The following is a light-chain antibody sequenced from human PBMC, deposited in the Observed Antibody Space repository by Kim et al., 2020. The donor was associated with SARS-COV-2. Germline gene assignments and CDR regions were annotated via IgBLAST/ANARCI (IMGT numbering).Light chain of an antibody. CDR2: KAS. CDR3: QQYNSYLMYT. Sequence: AFIGDRVTITCRARQSISSWLAWYQQKPGEAPTLLIYKASSLESGVPSRFSGSGSGTEFTLTISSLQPDDFATYYCQQYNSYLMYTFGQGTKLEI. V-gene: IGKV1-5*03. CDR1: QSISSW. J-gene: IGKJ2*01.